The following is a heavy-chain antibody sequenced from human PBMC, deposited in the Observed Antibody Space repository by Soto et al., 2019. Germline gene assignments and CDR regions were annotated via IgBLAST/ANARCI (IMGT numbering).Heavy chain of an antibody. CDR1: GGSISSGGYY. Sequence: SETLSLTCTVSGGSISSGGYYWSWIRQHPGKGLEWIGYIYYSGSTYYNPSLKSRVTISVDTSKNQFSLKLSSVTAADRAVYYCASGYDSSGYYYDLYYFDYWGQGTLVTVSS. D-gene: IGHD3-22*01. V-gene: IGHV4-31*03. CDR3: ASGYDSSGYYYDLYYFDY. CDR2: IYYSGST. J-gene: IGHJ4*02.